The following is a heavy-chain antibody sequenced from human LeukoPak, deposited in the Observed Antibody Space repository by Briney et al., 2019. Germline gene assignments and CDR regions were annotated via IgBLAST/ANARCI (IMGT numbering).Heavy chain of an antibody. CDR2: IYYSGST. CDR1: GFTFSSYE. CDR3: ARPAGSGWYLFDY. V-gene: IGHV4-39*01. D-gene: IGHD6-19*01. J-gene: IGHJ4*02. Sequence: GSLRLSCAASGFTFSSYEMNWVRQAPGKGLEWIGSIYYSGSTYYNPSLKSRVTISVDTSKNQFSLKLSSVTAADTAVYYCARPAGSGWYLFDYWGQGTLVTVSS.